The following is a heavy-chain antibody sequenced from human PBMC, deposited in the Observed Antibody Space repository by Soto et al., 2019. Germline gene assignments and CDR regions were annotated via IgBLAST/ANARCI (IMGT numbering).Heavy chain of an antibody. Sequence: SETLSLTCTVSGASIRGFYWSWIRKSAGKGLEWIVRIYATGTTDYNPSLKSRVMMSVDTSKKQFSLKLRSVTAADTAVYYCVRDGTKTLRDWFDPWGQGISVTVS. CDR2: IYATGTT. J-gene: IGHJ5*02. V-gene: IGHV4-4*07. CDR3: VRDGTKTLRDWFDP. D-gene: IGHD1-1*01. CDR1: GASIRGFY.